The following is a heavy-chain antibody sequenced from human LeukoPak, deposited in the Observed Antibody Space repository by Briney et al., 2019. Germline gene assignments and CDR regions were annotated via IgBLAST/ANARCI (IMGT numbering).Heavy chain of an antibody. V-gene: IGHV1-18*01. D-gene: IGHD3-3*01. Sequence: ASVKVSCKTSGYSFTSYGITWVRQAPGQGLEWMGWISTYSGHTDYAQKLQGRVTMTTDTSTSTAYMELRSLRSDDTAVYYCARVPFGDYDFWSGYSPPDGMDVWGQGTTVTVSS. CDR1: GYSFTSYG. CDR2: ISTYSGHT. CDR3: ARVPFGDYDFWSGYSPPDGMDV. J-gene: IGHJ6*02.